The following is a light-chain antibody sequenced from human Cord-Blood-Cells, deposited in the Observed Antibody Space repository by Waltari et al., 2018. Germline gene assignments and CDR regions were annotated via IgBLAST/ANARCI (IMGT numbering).Light chain of an antibody. CDR3: QQYYSTPYT. V-gene: IGKV4-1*01. Sequence: DIVMTQSPDSLAVSLGERATLNYKSRQSVLYSSNNKNYLAWYQQKPGQPPKLLIYWASTRESGVPDRFSGSGSGTDFTLTISSLQAEDVAVYYCQQYYSTPYTFGQGTKLEIK. CDR1: QSVLYSSNNKNY. J-gene: IGKJ2*01. CDR2: WAS.